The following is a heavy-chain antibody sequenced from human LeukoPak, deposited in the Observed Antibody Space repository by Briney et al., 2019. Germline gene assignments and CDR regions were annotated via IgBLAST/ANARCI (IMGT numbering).Heavy chain of an antibody. CDR2: ISSSGSTI. CDR3: AKDFYSSSWYYDY. Sequence: GGSLRLSCAASGFTFSSDEMNWVRQAPGKGLEWVSYISSSGSTIYYADSVKGRFTISRDNAKNSLYLQMNSLRAEDTAVYYCAKDFYSSSWYYDYWGQGTLVTVSS. J-gene: IGHJ4*02. V-gene: IGHV3-48*03. D-gene: IGHD6-13*01. CDR1: GFTFSSDE.